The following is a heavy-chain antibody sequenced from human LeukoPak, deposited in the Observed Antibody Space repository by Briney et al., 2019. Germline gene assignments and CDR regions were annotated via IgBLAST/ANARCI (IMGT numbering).Heavy chain of an antibody. V-gene: IGHV4-61*01. J-gene: IGHJ3*02. D-gene: IGHD3-3*02. CDR3: ASGFPVLATSAFDI. Sequence: SETLSLTRPVSGGSVSIGNYYWSWIRQPPGKGLEWIGYIYDSGSTNYNPSLKSRVSISVDPSKNQFSLKLTSVTPADTAVYYCASGFPVLATSAFDIWGQGTMVTVSS. CDR2: IYDSGST. CDR1: GGSVSIGNYY.